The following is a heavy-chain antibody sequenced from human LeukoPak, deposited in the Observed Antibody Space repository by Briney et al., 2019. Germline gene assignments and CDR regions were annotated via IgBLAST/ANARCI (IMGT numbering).Heavy chain of an antibody. D-gene: IGHD6-13*01. Sequence: PGRSLRLSCAASGFTFNGYAMHWVRQAPGQGLEWVSVINWDGDSTYYADSVKGRFTISRDNSKKSLYLQMNSLRVEDTALYYCAKDMTQQLGGFDFWGQGTRVTVPT. CDR1: GFTFNGYA. CDR3: AKDMTQQLGGFDF. CDR2: INWDGDST. J-gene: IGHJ4*02. V-gene: IGHV3-43D*03.